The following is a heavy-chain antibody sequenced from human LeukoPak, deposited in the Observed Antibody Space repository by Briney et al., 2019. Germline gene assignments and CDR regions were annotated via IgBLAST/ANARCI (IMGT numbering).Heavy chain of an antibody. CDR3: ARVLPSYSSSWYWFDP. CDR1: GYTFTSYG. V-gene: IGHV7-4-1*02. J-gene: IGHJ5*02. CDR2: INTNTGNP. D-gene: IGHD6-13*01. Sequence: ASVKVSCKASGYTFTSYGISWVRQAPGQGLEWMGWINTNTGNPTYAQGFTGRFVFSLDTSVSTAYLQISSLKAEDTAVYYCARVLPSYSSSWYWFDPWGQGTLVTVSS.